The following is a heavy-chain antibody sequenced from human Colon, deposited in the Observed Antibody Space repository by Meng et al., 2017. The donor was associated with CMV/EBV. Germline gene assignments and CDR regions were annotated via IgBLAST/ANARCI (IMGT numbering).Heavy chain of an antibody. D-gene: IGHD1-26*01. J-gene: IGHJ6*02. CDR1: GFTFGDYA. V-gene: IGHV3-49*04. CDR3: TRVVGATRLYYYYGMDV. CDR2: IRSKAYGGTT. Sequence: GESLKISCTASGFTFGDYAMSWVRQAPGKGLEWVGFIRSKAYGGTTEYAASVKGRFTISRDESKSIAYLQMNSLKTEDTAVYYCTRVVGATRLYYYYGMDVWGQGTTVTVSS.